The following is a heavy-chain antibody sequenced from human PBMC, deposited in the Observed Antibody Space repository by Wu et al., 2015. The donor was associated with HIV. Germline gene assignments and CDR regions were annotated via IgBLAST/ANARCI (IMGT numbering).Heavy chain of an antibody. D-gene: IGHD1-26*01. CDR2: IVVGSGNT. V-gene: IGHV1-58*02. CDR1: GFTFKSSA. J-gene: IGHJ4*02. Sequence: QMQLVQSGPEVKKPGTSVKVSCKASGFTFKSSAIQWVRQARGERLEWIGWIVVGSGNTNYAQKFQERVTITRDMSTSTANMEVSSLRSEDTAVYYCAADINRSGSYLNYWGQGTLVTVSS. CDR3: AADINRSGSYLNY.